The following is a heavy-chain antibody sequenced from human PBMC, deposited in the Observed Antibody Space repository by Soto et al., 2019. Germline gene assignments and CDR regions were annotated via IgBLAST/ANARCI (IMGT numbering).Heavy chain of an antibody. CDR1: GASINGGGFS. Sequence: QLQLQESGSGLVKPSQKLSLTCTVSGASINGGGFSWSWFRQPPGKGLEWIGYIYRSGSAYYSPSLQNRVTISVDTSKNHFSLNLTSVTAADTAVYYCAVSGRGGLDVWGQGTTVTVSS. J-gene: IGHJ6*02. V-gene: IGHV4-30-2*01. CDR3: AVSGRGGLDV. D-gene: IGHD3-10*01. CDR2: IYRSGSA.